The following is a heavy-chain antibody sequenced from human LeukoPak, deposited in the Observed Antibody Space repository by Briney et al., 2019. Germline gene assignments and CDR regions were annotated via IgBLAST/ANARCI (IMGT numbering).Heavy chain of an antibody. CDR1: GFTLSSYS. Sequence: QSGGSLRLSCAASGFTLSSYSMNWVRQAPGKGLEWISHITWSGSTIFYADSVKGRFTISRDGAKNSLYLQMSSLRDEDTAVYYCARDGRYYDILTGYSRSPFDWGQGTLVTVSS. D-gene: IGHD3-9*01. CDR3: ARDGRYYDILTGYSRSPFD. V-gene: IGHV3-48*02. J-gene: IGHJ4*02. CDR2: ITWSGSTI.